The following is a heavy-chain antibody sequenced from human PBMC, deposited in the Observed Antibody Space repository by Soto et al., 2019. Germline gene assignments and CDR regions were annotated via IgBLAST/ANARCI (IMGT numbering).Heavy chain of an antibody. CDR1: GFTFNNAW. D-gene: IGHD4-17*01. J-gene: IGHJ4*01. V-gene: IGHV3-15*01. CDR3: SFQESTTVTTFEN. CDR2: IKSKTDGGTI. Sequence: EVHLVESGGGLVKPGGSLRLSCEASGFTFNNAWMSWIRQAPGKGLEWVGRIKSKTDGGTIDYAAPVKGRFTISRADSKSTLYLQMNSLKNEDTAVYYCSFQESTTVTTFENWGHGTLVTVSS.